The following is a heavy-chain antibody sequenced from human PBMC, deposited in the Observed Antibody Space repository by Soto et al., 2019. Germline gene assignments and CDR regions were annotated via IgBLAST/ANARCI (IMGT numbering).Heavy chain of an antibody. V-gene: IGHV3-30*03. CDR1: GFTFRSYG. J-gene: IGHJ4*02. CDR3: WGGSSWSDY. D-gene: IGHD6-13*01. CDR2: ISSDGGNK. Sequence: QVQLVESGGGVVQPGRSLRLSCAASGFTFRSYGMHWVRQAPGKGLEWVALISSDGGNKYYADSVKGRFTISRDNSKNTLYLQMNSLRAEDTAVYYWWGGSSWSDYWGQGTLVTVSS.